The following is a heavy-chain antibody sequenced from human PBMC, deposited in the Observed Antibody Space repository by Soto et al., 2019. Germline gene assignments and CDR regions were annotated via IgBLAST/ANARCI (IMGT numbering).Heavy chain of an antibody. CDR2: INQDGTEK. J-gene: IGHJ4*02. V-gene: IGHV3-7*01. CDR1: GLAFSTHW. Sequence: GGSLRLSCAASGLAFSTHWMTWVRQAPGKGLEWVANINQDGTEKYYVDSVKGRFTISRDNAKNSLYLQMNSLTAEDTALYYCAKDMIVTAQYYFDYWGQGTLVTVSS. CDR3: AKDMIVTAQYYFDY. D-gene: IGHD3-22*01.